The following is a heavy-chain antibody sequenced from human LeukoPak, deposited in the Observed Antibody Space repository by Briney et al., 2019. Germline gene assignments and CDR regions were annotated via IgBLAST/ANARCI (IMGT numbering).Heavy chain of an antibody. CDR1: EFSVGSNY. J-gene: IGHJ4*02. Sequence: QTGGSLRLSCAASEFSVGSNYMTWVRQAPGKGLEWVSLIYSGGSTYYADSVKGRFTISRDNSKNTLYLQMNSLRAEDTAVYYCAPFKAAAGTFDYWGQGTLVTVSS. CDR3: APFKAAAGTFDY. V-gene: IGHV3-66*01. D-gene: IGHD6-13*01. CDR2: IYSGGST.